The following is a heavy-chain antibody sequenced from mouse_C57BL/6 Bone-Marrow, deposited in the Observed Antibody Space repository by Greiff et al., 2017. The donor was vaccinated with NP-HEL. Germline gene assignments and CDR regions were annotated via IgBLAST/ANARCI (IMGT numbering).Heavy chain of an antibody. D-gene: IGHD1-1*01. Sequence: QVQLKESGPELVKPGASVKISCKASGYSFTSYYIHWVKQRPGQGLEGIGWIYPGSGNTKSNEKFKGKATLTADTSSSTAYMQLSSLTSEDSAVYYCAFYYGSSSDYWGQGTTLTVSS. CDR2: IYPGSGNT. CDR1: GYSFTSYY. CDR3: AFYYGSSSDY. V-gene: IGHV1-66*01. J-gene: IGHJ2*01.